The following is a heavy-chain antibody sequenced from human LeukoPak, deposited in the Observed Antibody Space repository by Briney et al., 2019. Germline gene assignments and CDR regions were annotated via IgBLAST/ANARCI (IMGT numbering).Heavy chain of an antibody. D-gene: IGHD3-3*01. J-gene: IGHJ5*02. V-gene: IGHV1-18*01. CDR3: ARITYDFWSGYYMPDDP. Sequence: XGXEXXGXIXIYNGNTDYAQKLRVRVTMTTDTSTSTAYLELRGLRSDDTAVYYCARITYDFWSGYYMPDDPWGQGTLVTVSS. CDR2: IXIYNGNT.